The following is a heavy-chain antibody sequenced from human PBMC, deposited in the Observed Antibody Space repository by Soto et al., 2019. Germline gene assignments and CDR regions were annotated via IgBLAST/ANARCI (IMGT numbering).Heavy chain of an antibody. CDR2: ISGSGGST. CDR3: AGFRYDSSSGYGMDV. D-gene: IGHD3-22*01. Sequence: EVQLLESGGGLVQPGGSLRLSCAASGFTFSSYAMSWVRQAPGKGLEWVSAISGSGGSTYYADSVKGRFTISRDNSKNTLYLQMNSLRAEDTAVYYCAGFRYDSSSGYGMDVWGQGTTVTVSS. V-gene: IGHV3-23*01. CDR1: GFTFSSYA. J-gene: IGHJ6*02.